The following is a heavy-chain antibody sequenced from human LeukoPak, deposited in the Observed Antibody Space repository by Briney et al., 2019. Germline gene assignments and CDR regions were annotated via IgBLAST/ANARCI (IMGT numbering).Heavy chain of an antibody. CDR3: ARGGGGNSDFVTSYTGASLSFDY. J-gene: IGHJ4*02. Sequence: GASVKVSCKASGYTFTGYYMHWVRQAPGQGLEWMGWINPNSGGTNYAQKFQGRVTMTRDTSISTAYMELSRLRSDDTAVYYCARGGGGNSDFVTSYTGASLSFDYWGQGALVTVSS. V-gene: IGHV1-2*02. CDR1: GYTFTGYY. CDR2: INPNSGGT. D-gene: IGHD4-23*01.